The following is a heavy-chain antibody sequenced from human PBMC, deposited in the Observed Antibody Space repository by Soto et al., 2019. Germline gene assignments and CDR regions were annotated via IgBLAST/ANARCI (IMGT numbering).Heavy chain of an antibody. Sequence: SETLSLTCTVSGGSISSYYWSWIRQSPGKGLEWIAYIYYIGSTHYSPSLKSRVTISVDKSKNHFSLNLTSVTAADTAVYYCARVYSGSYSDSWGQGTLVTVSS. CDR1: GGSISSYY. D-gene: IGHD1-26*01. V-gene: IGHV4-59*12. J-gene: IGHJ4*02. CDR3: ARVYSGSYSDS. CDR2: IYYIGST.